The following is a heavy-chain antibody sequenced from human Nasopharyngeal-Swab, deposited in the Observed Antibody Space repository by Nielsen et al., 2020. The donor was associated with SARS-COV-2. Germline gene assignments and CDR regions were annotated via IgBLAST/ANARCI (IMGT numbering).Heavy chain of an antibody. CDR3: ARSSHQSEGYAFDY. CDR1: GFTFADYA. Sequence: GGSLRLSCAASGFTFADYAMHWVRQAPGKGLEWVSGISWNSGSIGYADSVKGRFTISRDNAKNSLYLQMNSLRAEDTAVYYCARSSHQSEGYAFDYWGQGTLVTVPS. V-gene: IGHV3-9*01. D-gene: IGHD5-12*01. J-gene: IGHJ4*02. CDR2: ISWNSGSI.